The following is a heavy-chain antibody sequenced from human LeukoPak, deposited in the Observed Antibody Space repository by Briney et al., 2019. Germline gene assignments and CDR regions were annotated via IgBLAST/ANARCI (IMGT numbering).Heavy chain of an antibody. CDR3: ARELLRSDGFDY. D-gene: IGHD1-26*01. Sequence: ASVKVSCKASGYIFISYAMHWVRQAPGQRLEWMGWINVGNGNTKYSQKFQGRVTITRDTSASTAYMEVSSLRSEDTAVYYCARELLRSDGFDYWGQGTLVTVSS. CDR1: GYIFISYA. J-gene: IGHJ4*02. CDR2: INVGNGNT. V-gene: IGHV1-3*01.